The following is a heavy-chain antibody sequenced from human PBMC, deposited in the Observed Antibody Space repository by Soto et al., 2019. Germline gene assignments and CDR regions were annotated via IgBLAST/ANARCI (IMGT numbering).Heavy chain of an antibody. CDR3: ARGAFPTWGSYPLDY. CDR2: MKQDGSEY. Sequence: EVQLVESGGGLVQPGGSLRLSCAASGFTFSTYWMTWVRQAPGKGLEWVANMKQDGSEYYYVGSVKGRFTISRDNAKNSLYLQMNSLRAEDTAVYYCARGAFPTWGSYPLDYWGQGTLVTVSS. D-gene: IGHD3-16*02. CDR1: GFTFSTYW. V-gene: IGHV3-7*04. J-gene: IGHJ4*02.